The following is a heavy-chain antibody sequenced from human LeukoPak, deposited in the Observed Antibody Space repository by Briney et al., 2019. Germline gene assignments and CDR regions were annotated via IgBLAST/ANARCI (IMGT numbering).Heavy chain of an antibody. V-gene: IGHV3-15*01. CDR2: IKSKTDGGTT. J-gene: IGHJ4*02. D-gene: IGHD3-10*01. CDR1: GFTFNNYA. Sequence: GGSLRLSCAASGFTFNNYAMNWVRQAPGKGLEWVGRIKSKTDGGTTDYAAPVKGRFTISRDDSKNTLYLQMNSLKTEDTAVYYCTTELWFGVYYFDYWGQGTLVTVSS. CDR3: TTELWFGVYYFDY.